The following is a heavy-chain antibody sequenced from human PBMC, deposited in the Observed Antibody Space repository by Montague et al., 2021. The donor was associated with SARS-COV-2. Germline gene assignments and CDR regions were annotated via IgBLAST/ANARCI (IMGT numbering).Heavy chain of an antibody. J-gene: IGHJ5*02. V-gene: IGHV4-59*11. Sequence: SETLSLTCTVSNGSINSHYWTWVQQPPGKRLEWIGYIYYRGRTNYNPSLECRVTMSIDTPKNQFSLKLRSVTAADTAVYFCAREGLHNWFDPWGQGTLVIVSS. CDR1: NGSINSHY. CDR3: AREGLHNWFDP. CDR2: IYYRGRT.